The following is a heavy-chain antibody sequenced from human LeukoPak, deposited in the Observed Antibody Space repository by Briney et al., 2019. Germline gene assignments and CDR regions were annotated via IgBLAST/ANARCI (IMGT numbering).Heavy chain of an antibody. Sequence: PETLSLTCTVSGGSLSTYFWTWIRQPPGKGLEWIGYISYSGTTNYNPSLKSRVTISVDTSKNQFSLKLSSVTAADTAVYYCARRTGEGAFDIWGQGTMVTVSS. CDR3: ARRTGEGAFDI. CDR2: ISYSGTT. V-gene: IGHV4-59*08. D-gene: IGHD3-16*01. J-gene: IGHJ3*02. CDR1: GGSLSTYF.